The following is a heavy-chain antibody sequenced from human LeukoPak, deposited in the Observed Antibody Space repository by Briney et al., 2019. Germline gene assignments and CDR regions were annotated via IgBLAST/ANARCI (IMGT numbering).Heavy chain of an antibody. CDR2: ISWDGGST. CDR3: AKDHGGRYYDSSGYYAN. Sequence: GGSLRLSCAASGFTFDDYTMHWVRQAPGKGLEWVSLISWDGGSTYYADPVKGRFTISRDNSKNSLYLQMNSLRTEDTALYYCAKDHGGRYYDSSGYYANWGQGTLVTVSS. V-gene: IGHV3-43*01. J-gene: IGHJ4*02. D-gene: IGHD3-22*01. CDR1: GFTFDDYT.